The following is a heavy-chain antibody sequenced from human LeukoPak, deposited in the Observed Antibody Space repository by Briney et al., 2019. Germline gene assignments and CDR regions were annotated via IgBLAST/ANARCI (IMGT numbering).Heavy chain of an antibody. CDR1: GFPFSFYS. CDR2: ISSDSRYI. V-gene: IGHV3-21*01. J-gene: IGHJ6*02. Sequence: GGSLRLSCAASGFPFSFYSMHWLRQAPGKGLEGVSSISSDSRYIYYADSVKGRFTISRDNAKNSLYLQMNSLRAEDTAVYYCATDYAGNSLWYYYGLGVWGQGTTVTVSS. CDR3: ATDYAGNSLWYYYGLGV. D-gene: IGHD4-23*01.